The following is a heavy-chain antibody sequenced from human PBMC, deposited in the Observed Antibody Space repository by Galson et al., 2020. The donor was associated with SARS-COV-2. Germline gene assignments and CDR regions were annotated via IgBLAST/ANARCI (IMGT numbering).Heavy chain of an antibody. Sequence: GESLQISCKVSGYTLIAFSMQWVRQAPGKGLEWMGGFNPGEGETIYARKVQDRVTMTEDTSTDTAYMDLSRLRSDDTALYYCAIRGFGHAFEVWGQGTMVTVSS. CDR3: AIRGFGHAFEV. CDR2: FNPGEGET. D-gene: IGHD6-25*01. CDR1: GYTLIAFS. V-gene: IGHV1-24*01. J-gene: IGHJ3*01.